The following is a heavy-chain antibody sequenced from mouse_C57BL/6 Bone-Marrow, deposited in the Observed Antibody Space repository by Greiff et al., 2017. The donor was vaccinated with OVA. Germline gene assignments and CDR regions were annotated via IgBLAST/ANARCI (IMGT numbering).Heavy chain of an antibody. Sequence: VKQSCKASGYTFTSYWMQWVKQRPGQGLEWIGEIDPSASYTNYNQKFKGKATLTVDTSSSTAYMQLSSLTSEDSAVYYCARFYDGYLYWYFDVWGTGTTVTVSA. CDR1: GYTFTSYW. J-gene: IGHJ1*03. D-gene: IGHD2-3*01. CDR3: ARFYDGYLYWYFDV. V-gene: IGHV1-50*01. CDR2: IDPSASYT.